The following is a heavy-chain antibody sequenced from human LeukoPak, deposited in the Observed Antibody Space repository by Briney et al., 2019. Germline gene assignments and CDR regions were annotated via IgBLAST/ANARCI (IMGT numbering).Heavy chain of an antibody. CDR1: GYTFSDFY. Sequence: ASAKVSCKASGYTFSDFYIHWVRQAPGQGLEYVGWITPKSGDTYSPQRFQGRVTMTRDAPISTAYMELSGLRSDDTAVYFCARVRLADERAWAYWGQGTLVTVSS. CDR3: ARVRLADERAWAY. CDR2: ITPKSGDT. V-gene: IGHV1-2*02. J-gene: IGHJ4*02. D-gene: IGHD3-3*02.